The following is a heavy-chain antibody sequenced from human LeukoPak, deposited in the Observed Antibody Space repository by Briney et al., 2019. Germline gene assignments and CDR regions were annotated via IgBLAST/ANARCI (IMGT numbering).Heavy chain of an antibody. Sequence: GGSLRLSCAASGFTFSSYAMSWVRQAPGKGLEWVSAISGSGGSTYYADSVKGRFTISRDNSKNTLYLQMNSLRAEDTAVYYCAKDGYGSSSYYYYYGMDVWGQGTTVTVSS. V-gene: IGHV3-23*01. D-gene: IGHD6-13*01. CDR2: ISGSGGST. J-gene: IGHJ6*02. CDR3: AKDGYGSSSYYYYYGMDV. CDR1: GFTFSSYA.